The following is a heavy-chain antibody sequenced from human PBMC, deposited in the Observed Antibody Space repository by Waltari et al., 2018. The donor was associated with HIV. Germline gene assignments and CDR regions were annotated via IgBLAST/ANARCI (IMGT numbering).Heavy chain of an antibody. CDR1: GGSFSGYY. V-gene: IGHV4-34*01. CDR2: INHSGST. D-gene: IGHD5-12*01. Sequence: QVQLQQWGAGLLKPSETLSLTCAVYGGSFSGYYWSWIRQPPGKGLEWIGEINHSGSTNYNPSLKSRVTISVDTSKTQFSLKLSSVTAADTAVYYCARSPRRYSGYDRRVDPWGQGTLVTVSS. J-gene: IGHJ5*02. CDR3: ARSPRRYSGYDRRVDP.